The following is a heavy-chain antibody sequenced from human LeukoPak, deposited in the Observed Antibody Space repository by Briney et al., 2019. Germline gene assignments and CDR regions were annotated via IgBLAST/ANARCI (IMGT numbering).Heavy chain of an antibody. V-gene: IGHV4-61*05. J-gene: IGHJ4*02. Sequence: SETLSLTCTVSGGSISSSSYYWGWIRQPPGKGLEWIGYIYYSGSTNYNPSLKSRVTISVDTSKNQFSLKLSSVTAADTAVYYCARLKVDTAMQLDYWGQGTLVTVSS. CDR2: IYYSGST. CDR1: GGSISSSSYY. CDR3: ARLKVDTAMQLDY. D-gene: IGHD5-18*01.